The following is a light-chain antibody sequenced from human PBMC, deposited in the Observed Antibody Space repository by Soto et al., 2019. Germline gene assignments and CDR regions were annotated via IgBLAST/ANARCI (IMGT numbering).Light chain of an antibody. V-gene: IGKV3-15*01. CDR1: QNVYNN. J-gene: IGKJ4*01. CDR2: DAS. Sequence: EIVMTQSPATLSVSPGEGATLSCKASQNVYNNLAWYKQRPAQPHRLLIYDASTRATGISARFSGSGYGTEFTLTISSLQSEDFAVYFCQQCRNWPLTFGGGTKVEIK. CDR3: QQCRNWPLT.